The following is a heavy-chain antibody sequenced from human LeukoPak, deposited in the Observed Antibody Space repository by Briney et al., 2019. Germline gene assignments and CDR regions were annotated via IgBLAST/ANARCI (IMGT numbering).Heavy chain of an antibody. V-gene: IGHV4-34*01. D-gene: IGHD2-15*01. Sequence: SETLSLTCAVYGESFGAYFWNWIRQAPGKPLEYIGEINHRGSSHYNPSLKTRVTLSVDTSKNQFSLKLTSVTAADTAVYFCARGSSFDGYCSAGACDAGYYDSWGQGTPVTVSS. J-gene: IGHJ4*02. CDR3: ARGSSFDGYCSAGACDAGYYDS. CDR2: INHRGSS. CDR1: GESFGAYF.